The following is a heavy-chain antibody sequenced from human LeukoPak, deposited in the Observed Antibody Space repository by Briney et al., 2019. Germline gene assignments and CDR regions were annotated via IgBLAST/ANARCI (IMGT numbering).Heavy chain of an antibody. D-gene: IGHD1-26*01. CDR1: GGSVSSGSYY. J-gene: IGHJ4*02. CDR2: IYYSGST. Sequence: PSETLSLTCTVSGGSVSSGSYYWSWIRQPPGKGLEWIGYIYYSGSTNYNPSLKSRVTISVDTSKNQFSLKLSSVTAADTAVYYCARDGIVGATRIDYWGQGTLVTVSS. V-gene: IGHV4-61*01. CDR3: ARDGIVGATRIDY.